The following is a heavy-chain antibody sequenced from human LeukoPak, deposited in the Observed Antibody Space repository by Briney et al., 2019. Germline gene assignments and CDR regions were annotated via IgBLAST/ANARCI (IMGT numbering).Heavy chain of an antibody. CDR1: GGSISSGDYY. D-gene: IGHD6-25*01. CDR2: IYYSGST. Sequence: PSETLSLTCTASGGSISSGDYYWSWIRQPPGKGLEWIGYIYYSGSTYYNPSLKSRVTISVDTSKNQFSLKLSSVTAADTAVYYCARDHEGYSSVHNQNWFDPWGQGTLVTVSS. J-gene: IGHJ5*02. V-gene: IGHV4-30-4*08. CDR3: ARDHEGYSSVHNQNWFDP.